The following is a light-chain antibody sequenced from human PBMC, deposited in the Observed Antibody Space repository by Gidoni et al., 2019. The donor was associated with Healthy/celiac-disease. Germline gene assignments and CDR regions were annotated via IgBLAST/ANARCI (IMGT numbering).Light chain of an antibody. CDR1: QSLLHSNGYNY. Sequence: DIVMTQSPLSLPVPPGEPASISCRSSQSLLHSNGYNYLDWYLQKPGQSPQLLIYLGCNRASGVTDRFSGSGSGTDFTLKISRVEAEDVGVYYCMQALQTPTFGGGTKVEIK. V-gene: IGKV2-28*01. CDR3: MQALQTPT. J-gene: IGKJ4*01. CDR2: LGC.